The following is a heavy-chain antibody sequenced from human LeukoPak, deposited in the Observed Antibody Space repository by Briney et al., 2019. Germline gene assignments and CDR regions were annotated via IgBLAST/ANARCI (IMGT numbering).Heavy chain of an antibody. J-gene: IGHJ5*02. Sequence: SVKVSCKASGDTLSSHAISWVRQAPGQGLEWMGGIFPIFGTSNYAQRFQGRVTITADESTSTAYMELSSMRAEDTAVYYCARADGYDIWTGYRGWFDPWGQGTLVTVSS. CDR2: IFPIFGTS. CDR1: GDTLSSHA. D-gene: IGHD3-9*01. CDR3: ARADGYDIWTGYRGWFDP. V-gene: IGHV1-69*13.